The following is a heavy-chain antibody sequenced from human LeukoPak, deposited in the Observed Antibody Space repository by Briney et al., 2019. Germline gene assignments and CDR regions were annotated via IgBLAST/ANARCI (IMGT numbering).Heavy chain of an antibody. J-gene: IGHJ4*02. CDR1: GFTFSSYG. CDR2: ISYDGSNK. CDR3: AKESYYSGSYFDY. V-gene: IGHV3-30*18. D-gene: IGHD3-10*01. Sequence: GGSLRLSCAASGFTFSSYGMHWVRQAPGKGLEWVAVISYDGSNKYYADSVKGRFTISRDNSKNTLYVQMNSLRVDDTAVYYCAKESYYSGSYFDYWGQGTLVTVSS.